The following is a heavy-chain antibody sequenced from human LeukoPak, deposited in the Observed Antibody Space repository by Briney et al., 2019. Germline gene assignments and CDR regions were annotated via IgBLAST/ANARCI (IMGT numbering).Heavy chain of an antibody. CDR1: GGSISSYY. V-gene: IGHV4-59*12. J-gene: IGHJ3*02. Sequence: PSETLSLTCTVSGGSISSYYWSWIRQPPGKGLEWIGYIYYSGSTNYNPSLKSRVTISVDTSKNQFSLKLSSVTAADTAVYYCARDGEYQQAEYCSGGSCYSNDAFDIWGQGTMVAVSS. D-gene: IGHD2-15*01. CDR3: ARDGEYQQAEYCSGGSCYSNDAFDI. CDR2: IYYSGST.